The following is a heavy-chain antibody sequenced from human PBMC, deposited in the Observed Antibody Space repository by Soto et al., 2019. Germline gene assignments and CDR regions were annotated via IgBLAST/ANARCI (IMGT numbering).Heavy chain of an antibody. CDR2: ISWNGGSI. CDR3: AKDRTAVATTNDAFDI. Sequence: GGSLRLSCAASGFTFDEYAMHRVGQGPGNGLEWVSGISWNGGSIGYADSVKGRFTISRDNAKNSLYLQMNSLRAEDTALYYCAKDRTAVATTNDAFDIWGQGTMVTVSS. J-gene: IGHJ3*02. CDR1: GFTFDEYA. V-gene: IGHV3-9*01. D-gene: IGHD6-19*01.